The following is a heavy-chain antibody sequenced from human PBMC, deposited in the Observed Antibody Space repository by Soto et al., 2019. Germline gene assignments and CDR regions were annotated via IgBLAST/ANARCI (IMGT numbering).Heavy chain of an antibody. Sequence: GASVKVSCKASGYTFTSYNINWVRQASGQGLEWMGWMNPNSGKTGLAQQFQGRVTLTRNTSIRTAYMELSSLRPEDTAVYYCAMVVGATSLFDDWGQGTQVTVS. CDR3: AMVVGATSLFDD. V-gene: IGHV1-8*01. CDR2: MNPNSGKT. J-gene: IGHJ4*02. D-gene: IGHD1-26*01. CDR1: GYTFTSYN.